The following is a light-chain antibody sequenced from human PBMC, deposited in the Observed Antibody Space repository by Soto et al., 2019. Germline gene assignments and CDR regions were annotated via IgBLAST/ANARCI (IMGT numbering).Light chain of an antibody. CDR2: ANT. V-gene: IGLV1-40*01. CDR3: QSYDTNNHVI. CDR1: SSNIGTPYD. J-gene: IGLJ2*01. Sequence: QSVLTQPPSVSGAPGQRVTISCTGSSSNIGTPYDVHWYQHLPGTAPKLLIYANTNRPSGVPDRFSGSRSDTSASLAITGLQPDDEADYYCQSYDTNNHVIFGGGTQLTVL.